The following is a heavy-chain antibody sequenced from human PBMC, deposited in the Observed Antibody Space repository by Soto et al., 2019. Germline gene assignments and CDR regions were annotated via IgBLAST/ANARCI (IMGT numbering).Heavy chain of an antibody. D-gene: IGHD3-10*01. V-gene: IGHV3-30*18. CDR1: GFTFSTYG. Sequence: GGSLRLSCAASGFTFSTYGMQWVRQAPGKGLEWVAVISYDGYLKYYVDAVKGRFTVARDNSKNTLFLEMNSLRVEDTAVYFCAKDFKVSGSHYGTLNYYYGMDVWGQGTTVTVSS. J-gene: IGHJ6*02. CDR3: AKDFKVSGSHYGTLNYYYGMDV. CDR2: ISYDGYLK.